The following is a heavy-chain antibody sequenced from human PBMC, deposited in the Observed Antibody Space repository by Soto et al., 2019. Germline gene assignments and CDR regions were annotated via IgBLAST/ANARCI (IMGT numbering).Heavy chain of an antibody. V-gene: IGHV4-59*01. CDR3: ARARHVVVVAATRGGAFDI. CDR2: IYYSGST. D-gene: IGHD2-15*01. CDR1: GGSISSYY. Sequence: SETLSLTCTVSGGSISSYYWSWIRQPPGKGLEWIGYIYYSGSTNYNPSLKSRVTISVDTSKNQFSLKLSSVTAADTAVYYCARARHVVVVAATRGGAFDIWGQGTMVTV. J-gene: IGHJ3*02.